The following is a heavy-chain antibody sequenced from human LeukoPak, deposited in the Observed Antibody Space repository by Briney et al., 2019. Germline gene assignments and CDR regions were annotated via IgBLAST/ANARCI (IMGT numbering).Heavy chain of an antibody. Sequence: SETLSLTCTVSGGSIRSYCWSWIRQPAGKGLEWIGRIYTSGSTNYNPSLKSRVTMSVDTSKNQFSLKLSSVTAADTAVYYCARDALYCSSTSCYRYWYFDLWGRGTLVTVSS. V-gene: IGHV4-4*07. D-gene: IGHD2-2*01. CDR1: GGSIRSYC. CDR2: IYTSGST. J-gene: IGHJ2*01. CDR3: ARDALYCSSTSCYRYWYFDL.